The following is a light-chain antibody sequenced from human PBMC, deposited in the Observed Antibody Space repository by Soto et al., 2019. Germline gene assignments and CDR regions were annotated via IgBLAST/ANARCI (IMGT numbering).Light chain of an antibody. CDR3: CSYAGSFYV. CDR2: EVS. Sequence: QSVLTQPASVSGSPGQSITISCTGTSSEVESYNLVSWYQQHPGKAPKLMIYEVSKRPSGVSNRFSGPKSGNTASLTISGLQAEDEADYYCCSYAGSFYVFGTGTKVTVL. V-gene: IGLV2-23*02. CDR1: SSEVESYNL. J-gene: IGLJ1*01.